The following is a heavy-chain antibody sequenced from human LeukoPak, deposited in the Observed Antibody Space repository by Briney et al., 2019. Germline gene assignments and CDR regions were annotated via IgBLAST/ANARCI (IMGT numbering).Heavy chain of an antibody. CDR2: INPNSGAT. D-gene: IGHD3-22*01. Sequence: ASVKVSCKASGYTFTNDDINWVRQAPGQRPEWMGWINPNSGATGYSRHFQGRVTLTRDTAVSTAYMEMSSLRSEDTAMYYCARRPSGSGYYFFDYWGQGTLVTVSS. CDR1: GYTFTNDD. J-gene: IGHJ4*02. CDR3: ARRPSGSGYYFFDY. V-gene: IGHV1-8*01.